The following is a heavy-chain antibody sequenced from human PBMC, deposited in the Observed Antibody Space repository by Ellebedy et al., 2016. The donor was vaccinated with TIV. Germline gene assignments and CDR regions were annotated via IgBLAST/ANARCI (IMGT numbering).Heavy chain of an antibody. D-gene: IGHD4-11*01. CDR1: GFTFKIFG. Sequence: GESLKISCVASGFTFKIFGMNWVRQTPGKGLEWVSYISYDGETIYYADSVEGRFSISRDNAKNSLYLQMTSLRDEDTAVYYCARDLDSNYDGFDYWGQGTLVTVSS. J-gene: IGHJ4*02. CDR2: ISYDGETI. CDR3: ARDLDSNYDGFDY. V-gene: IGHV3-48*02.